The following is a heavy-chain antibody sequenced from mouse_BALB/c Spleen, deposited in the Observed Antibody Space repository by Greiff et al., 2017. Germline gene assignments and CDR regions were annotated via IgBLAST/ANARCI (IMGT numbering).Heavy chain of an antibody. CDR3: ARHENYDYDGFAY. CDR1: GFTFSSYT. D-gene: IGHD2-4*01. CDR2: ISNGGGST. J-gene: IGHJ3*01. V-gene: IGHV5-12-2*01. Sequence: EVKLMESGGGLVQPGGSLKLSCAASGFTFSSYTMSWVRQTPEKRLEWVAYISNGGGSTYYPDTVKGRFTISRDNAKNTLYLQMSSLKSEDTAMYYCARHENYDYDGFAYWGQGTLVTVSA.